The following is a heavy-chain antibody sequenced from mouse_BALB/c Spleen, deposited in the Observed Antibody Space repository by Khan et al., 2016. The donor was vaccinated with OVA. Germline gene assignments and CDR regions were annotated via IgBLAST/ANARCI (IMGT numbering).Heavy chain of an antibody. CDR1: GFTFSTYS. CDR2: ISSAGDYT. J-gene: IGHJ3*01. V-gene: IGHV5-6*01. Sequence: EVELVESGGDLVRPGGSLKLSCSASGFTFSTYSMSWVRQTPDKRLEWVATISSAGDYTFFPDSVNGRFTLSRANARNTLYLQMSSLRSEDTAMYYCASHLTGSFAYWGQGTLVTVSA. CDR3: ASHLTGSFAY. D-gene: IGHD4-1*01.